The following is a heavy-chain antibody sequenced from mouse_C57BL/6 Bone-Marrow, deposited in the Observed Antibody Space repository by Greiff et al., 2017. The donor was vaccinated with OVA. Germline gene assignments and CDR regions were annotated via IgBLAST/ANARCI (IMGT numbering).Heavy chain of an antibody. CDR2: IYPGGGYT. D-gene: IGHD2-4*01. J-gene: IGHJ2*01. V-gene: IGHV1-63*01. Sequence: QVQLQQSGAELVRPGTSVKMSCKASGYTFTNYWIGWAKQRPGHGLEWIGDIYPGGGYTNYNEKFKGKATLTADKSSSTAYMQFSSLTSEDSAIYYCARWGPYDYDVGDYFDYWGQGTTLTVSS. CDR1: GYTFTNYW. CDR3: ARWGPYDYDVGDYFDY.